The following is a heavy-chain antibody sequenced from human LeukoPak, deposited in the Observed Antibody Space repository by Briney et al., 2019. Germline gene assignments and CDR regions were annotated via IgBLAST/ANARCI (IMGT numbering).Heavy chain of an antibody. CDR1: GFTLSSYA. V-gene: IGHV3-48*03. Sequence: GGSLRLSCAASGFTLSSYAMSWVRQAPGKGLEWVSYISSSGSTIYYADSVKGRFTISRDNAKNSLYLQMNSLRAEDTAVYYCAELGITMIGGVWGKGTTVTISS. CDR2: ISSSGSTI. CDR3: AELGITMIGGV. J-gene: IGHJ6*04. D-gene: IGHD3-10*02.